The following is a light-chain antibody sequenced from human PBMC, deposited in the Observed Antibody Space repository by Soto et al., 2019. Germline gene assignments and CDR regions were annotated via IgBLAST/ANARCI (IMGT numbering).Light chain of an antibody. CDR2: GAS. V-gene: IGKV3-20*01. Sequence: ETVLTQSPGTLSLSPGERATLSCRASQNVNSAYLAWYQHKPGQAPRLLIYGASSRETGIPDTFSGSGYGTDFTLTISRLEPEDFAVYYCEQYDSSPYTFGQGTKLEI. CDR3: EQYDSSPYT. J-gene: IGKJ2*01. CDR1: QNVNSAY.